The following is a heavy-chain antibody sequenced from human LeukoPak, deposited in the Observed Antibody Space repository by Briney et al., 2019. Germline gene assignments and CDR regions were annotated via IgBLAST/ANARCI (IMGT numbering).Heavy chain of an antibody. CDR3: ARLRRDRYNSSYFDY. CDR2: IYTSGST. D-gene: IGHD5-24*01. J-gene: IGHJ4*02. V-gene: IGHV4-61*02. Sequence: TLSLTCTVSGVSISSGSYYWSWIRQPAGKGLEWFVRIYTSGSTNYNPSLNGRVTISVDTSKKQFSLRPSSLTPTSTALYYCARLRRDRYNSSYFDYWGQGTLVTVSS. CDR1: GVSISSGSYY.